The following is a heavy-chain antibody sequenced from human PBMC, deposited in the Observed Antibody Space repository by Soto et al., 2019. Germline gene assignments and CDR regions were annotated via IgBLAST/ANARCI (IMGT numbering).Heavy chain of an antibody. V-gene: IGHV4-4*02. CDR2: IYHSGST. CDR3: ARGRRALYYYGSGRLDY. CDR1: GGSISSSNW. D-gene: IGHD3-10*01. J-gene: IGHJ4*02. Sequence: PSETLSLTCAVSGGSISSSNWWNWVRQPPGKGLEWIGEIYHSGSTNYNPSLKSRVTISVDKSKNQFSLKLSSVTAADTAVYYCARGRRALYYYGSGRLDYWGQGTLVTVSS.